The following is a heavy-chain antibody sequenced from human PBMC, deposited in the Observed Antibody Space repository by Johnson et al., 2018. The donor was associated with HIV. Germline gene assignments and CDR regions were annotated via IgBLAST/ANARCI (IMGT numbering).Heavy chain of an antibody. CDR3: AKDRWSCSWTSDAFDI. Sequence: QVQLVESGGGVVQPGRSLRLSCAASGFTFSTYGMHWVRQAPGKGLEWVAVMWYDGSNKYYADSVKGRFTISRDNSKNTLYLQMNSLRAEDTAVYYCAKDRWSCSWTSDAFDIWGQGTMVTVSS. CDR2: MWYDGSNK. CDR1: GFTFSTYG. J-gene: IGHJ3*02. V-gene: IGHV3-33*06. D-gene: IGHD6-13*01.